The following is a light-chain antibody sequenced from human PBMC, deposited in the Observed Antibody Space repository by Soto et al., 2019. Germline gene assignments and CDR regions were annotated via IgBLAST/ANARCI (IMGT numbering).Light chain of an antibody. CDR2: SAS. Sequence: EIVLTQYPATLSVSPGERATLSCRASQNVNIDLVWYQQKPGQAPKVLIFSASARDTGIPARFIGGGSETEFTLTIISLQPEDSAVYFCQQYNTWPFTFGPGTKVDIK. J-gene: IGKJ3*01. CDR3: QQYNTWPFT. CDR1: QNVNID. V-gene: IGKV3D-15*01.